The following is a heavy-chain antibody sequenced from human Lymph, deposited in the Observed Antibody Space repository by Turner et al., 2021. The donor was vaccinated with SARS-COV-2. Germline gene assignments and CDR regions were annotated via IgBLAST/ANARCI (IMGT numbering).Heavy chain of an antibody. CDR3: ARDVERYNDFWSGYSGGYGLDV. D-gene: IGHD3-3*01. CDR2: INPNRGGT. Sequence: QVQLVQSGAEVKKPGASVKVSCKASGYTFTGYYMHWCRQAPGQGLEWMGWINPNRGGTNYAQKFQGRVTMTRDTSISTAYMELSRLRSDDTAVYYCARDVERYNDFWSGYSGGYGLDVWGQGTTVTVSS. J-gene: IGHJ6*02. V-gene: IGHV1-2*02. CDR1: GYTFTGYY.